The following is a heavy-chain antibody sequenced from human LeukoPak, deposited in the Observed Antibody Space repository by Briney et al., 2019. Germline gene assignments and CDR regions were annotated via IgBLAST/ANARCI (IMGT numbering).Heavy chain of an antibody. CDR1: GGSISSSNW. J-gene: IGHJ5*02. CDR3: ARGVTMVRGALRWFDP. CDR2: IYHSGST. D-gene: IGHD3-10*01. Sequence: SETLSLTCAVSGGSISSSNWWNWVRQPPGKGLEWIGEIYHSGSTNYNPSLKSRVTISVDKSKNQFSLKLSSVTAADTAVYYCARGVTMVRGALRWFDPWGQGTLVTVSS. V-gene: IGHV4-4*02.